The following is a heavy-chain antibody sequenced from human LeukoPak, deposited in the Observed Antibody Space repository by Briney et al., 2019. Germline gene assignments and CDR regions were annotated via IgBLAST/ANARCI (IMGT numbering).Heavy chain of an antibody. CDR1: GYTFTDYY. CDR3: ARGDYYGSPKVVAA. D-gene: IGHD3-10*01. V-gene: IGHV1-2*02. J-gene: IGHJ5*02. CDR2: INPNSGDT. Sequence: ASVEVSCKASGYTFTDYYINWVRQAPGQGLEWIGWINPNSGDTNYAQKFQDRVTMTRDTSISTAYIELNFLRSDDTAVFYRARGDYYGSPKVVAAWGQGTLVTVSS.